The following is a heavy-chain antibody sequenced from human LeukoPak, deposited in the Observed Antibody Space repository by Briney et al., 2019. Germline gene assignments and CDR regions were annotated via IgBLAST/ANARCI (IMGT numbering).Heavy chain of an antibody. V-gene: IGHV7-4-1*02. D-gene: IGHD6-13*01. Sequence: AASVKVSCKASGYTFTTHAMNWVRQAPGQGLEWMGWINTNTGNPTYAQGFTGRFVFSLDTSVSTAYLQISSLKAEDSAVYYCARDEKSAKYSSSWYEGYYFDYWGQGTLVTVSS. CDR2: INTNTGNP. CDR3: ARDEKSAKYSSSWYEGYYFDY. J-gene: IGHJ4*02. CDR1: GYTFTTHA.